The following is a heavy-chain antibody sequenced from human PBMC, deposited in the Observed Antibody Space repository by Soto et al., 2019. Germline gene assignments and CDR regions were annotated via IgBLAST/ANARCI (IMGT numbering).Heavy chain of an antibody. Sequence: GGSLRLSCAASGFSFSDSYMAWVRQTPGKGLEWVSYISHHSLTIYTAHSVKGRFTISRDNAKNSLYLQMNSLRAEDTAVYYCARDYDSSGLGDDWGQGTLVTVSS. CDR2: ISHHSLTI. CDR1: GFSFSDSY. D-gene: IGHD3-22*01. J-gene: IGHJ4*02. V-gene: IGHV3-11*04. CDR3: ARDYDSSGLGDD.